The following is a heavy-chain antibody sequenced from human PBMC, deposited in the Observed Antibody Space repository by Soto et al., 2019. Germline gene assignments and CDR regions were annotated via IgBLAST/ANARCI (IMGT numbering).Heavy chain of an antibody. J-gene: IGHJ4*02. D-gene: IGHD6-19*01. CDR1: GFTFSSYA. CDR2: ISGSGGST. Sequence: GGSLRLSCAASGFTFSSYAMSWVRQAPGKGLEWVSAISGSGGSTYYADSVKGRFTISRDNSKNTLYLQMNSLRAEDTAVYYCAAGGAYSSGWLDYWGQGTLVTVSS. V-gene: IGHV3-23*01. CDR3: AAGGAYSSGWLDY.